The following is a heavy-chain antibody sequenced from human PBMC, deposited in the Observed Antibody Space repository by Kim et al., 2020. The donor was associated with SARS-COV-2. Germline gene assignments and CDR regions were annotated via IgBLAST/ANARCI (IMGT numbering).Heavy chain of an antibody. CDR3: ARERTSGSYQFDY. V-gene: IGHV3-72*01. Sequence: YTASVRGRFIISRDESENSLHLQMNSLKTEDTAVYYCARERTSGSYQFDYWGQGTLVTVSS. J-gene: IGHJ4*02. D-gene: IGHD1-26*01.